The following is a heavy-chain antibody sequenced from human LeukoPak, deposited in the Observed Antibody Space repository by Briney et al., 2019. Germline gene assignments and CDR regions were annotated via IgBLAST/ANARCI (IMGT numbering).Heavy chain of an antibody. CDR1: GFTFSTYN. Sequence: GGSLRLSCAASGFTFSTYNMNWVRQAPGKGLEWVSSISGSSSYIYYADSVKGRFSISRDNAKNSLYLQMNSLRAENTAVYYCARDGYYYGSGSYYKVDFDYWGQGTLVTVSS. V-gene: IGHV3-21*01. D-gene: IGHD3-10*01. CDR3: ARDGYYYGSGSYYKVDFDY. CDR2: ISGSSSYI. J-gene: IGHJ4*02.